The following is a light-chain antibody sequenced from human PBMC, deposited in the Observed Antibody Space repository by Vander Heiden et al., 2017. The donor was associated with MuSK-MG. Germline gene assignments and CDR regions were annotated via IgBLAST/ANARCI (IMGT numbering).Light chain of an antibody. CDR2: DAS. Sequence: DIQMTQSPSSLSASVGDRVTITCQASQDIRNYLNWYQQKPGKAPKLLIFDASNRETGVPSRFSGRGYGTDFTFTISSRQPEDFATYYCQQDENVPTYTFGQGTKLEMK. CDR1: QDIRNY. V-gene: IGKV1-33*01. CDR3: QQDENVPTYT. J-gene: IGKJ2*01.